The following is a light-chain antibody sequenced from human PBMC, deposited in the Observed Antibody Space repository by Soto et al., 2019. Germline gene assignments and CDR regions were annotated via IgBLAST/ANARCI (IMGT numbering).Light chain of an antibody. CDR1: QSVSNN. Sequence: EIVMTQSPATLSVSPGERATLSCRASQSVSNNLAWYQQKPGQAPRLLIYGASTRATGIPARFSGSRSGTEFTLTISSLQSEDFAVYYCQQYNNWPLWTFGQGTKVEIK. CDR3: QQYNNWPLWT. J-gene: IGKJ1*01. V-gene: IGKV3-15*01. CDR2: GAS.